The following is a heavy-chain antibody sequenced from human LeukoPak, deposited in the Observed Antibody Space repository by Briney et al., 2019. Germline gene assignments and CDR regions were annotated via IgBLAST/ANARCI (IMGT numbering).Heavy chain of an antibody. J-gene: IGHJ4*02. CDR1: GGTFSNEA. CDR2: VIPMFDTT. V-gene: IGHV1-69*06. D-gene: IGHD3/OR15-3a*01. CDR3: ARGPTSDLRTGFFFGYFDD. Sequence: SATVSCKAPGGTFSNEAISWVRLAPGQGLEWMGRVIPMFDTTNYAPKFQGRVTITADKSTNTAYMELSRLTSEDTAVYYCARGPTSDLRTGFFFGYFDDWGQGTLVTVSS.